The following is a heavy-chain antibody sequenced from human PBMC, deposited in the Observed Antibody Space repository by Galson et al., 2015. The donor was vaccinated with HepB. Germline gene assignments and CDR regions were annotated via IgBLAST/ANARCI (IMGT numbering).Heavy chain of an antibody. J-gene: IGHJ6*02. CDR1: GYSFTSYW. D-gene: IGHD4-23*01. V-gene: IGHV5-10-1*01. CDR3: ASRWTPVVTDYYCYGMDV. Sequence: QSGAEVTKPGESLRISCKGSGYSFTSYWISWVRQMPGKGLEWMGRIDPSDSYTNYRPSFQGHVTISADKSISTAYLQWSSLKAADTAMYYCASRWTPVVTDYYCYGMDVWGQGTTVTVSS. CDR2: IDPSDSYT.